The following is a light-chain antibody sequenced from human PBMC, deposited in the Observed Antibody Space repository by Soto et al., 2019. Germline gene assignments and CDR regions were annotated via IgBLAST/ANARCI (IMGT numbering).Light chain of an antibody. V-gene: IGLV2-14*01. CDR2: EVR. Sequence: QSVLSQPASVSGSPGQSITISCTGTSSDIGGYNYVSWYQQHPGEAPKLIIYEVRNRPSGVSNRFSGSKSGNTASLTISGLQADDEADYYCCSRASMITYVFGSGTKVTVL. CDR3: CSRASMITYV. J-gene: IGLJ1*01. CDR1: SSDIGGYNY.